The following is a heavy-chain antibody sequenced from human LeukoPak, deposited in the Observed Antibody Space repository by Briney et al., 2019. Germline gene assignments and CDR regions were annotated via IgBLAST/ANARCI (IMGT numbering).Heavy chain of an antibody. J-gene: IGHJ4*02. V-gene: IGHV3-21*01. CDR3: ARDYPNDYSSRSCPSPFDY. D-gene: IGHD4-11*01. CDR1: GFTFSRYS. Sequence: PGESLRLSCAASGFTFSRYSMSWVRQAPGKGLEWVSSITLSNSISYADSVRGRFTISRANAWNSLYLQMNSLRAEDTAIYYCARDYPNDYSSRSCPSPFDYWGQGILVTVSP. CDR2: ITLSNSI.